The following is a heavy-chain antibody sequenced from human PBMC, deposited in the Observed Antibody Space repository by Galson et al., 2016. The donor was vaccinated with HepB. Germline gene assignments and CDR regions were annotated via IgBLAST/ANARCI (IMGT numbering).Heavy chain of an antibody. CDR1: GFTFSTYT. CDR3: ARDRSRFSSGYYTGARDVFAI. J-gene: IGHJ3*02. V-gene: IGHV3-21*01. Sequence: SLRLSCAASGFTFSTYTMNWVRQAPGKGLEWVSYISSTSTYIDYADSVKGRFTISRENAKTSLYLQMNSLRAEDTAVYYCARDRSRFSSGYYTGARDVFAIWCQGSVVTVSS. CDR2: ISSTSTYI. D-gene: IGHD3-3*01.